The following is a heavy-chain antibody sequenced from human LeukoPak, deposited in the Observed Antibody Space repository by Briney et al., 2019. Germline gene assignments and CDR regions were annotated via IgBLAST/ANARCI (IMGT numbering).Heavy chain of an antibody. CDR1: GYTFTIYG. J-gene: IGHJ3*02. CDR3: ASWCSGGSCQREAFDI. Sequence: ASVKVSCKASGYTFTIYGISWVRQAPGQGLEWMGWISAYNGNTNYAQKLQGRVTMTTDTSTSTAYMELRSLRSDDTAVYYCASWCSGGSCQREAFDIWGQGTMVTVSS. D-gene: IGHD2-15*01. V-gene: IGHV1-18*01. CDR2: ISAYNGNT.